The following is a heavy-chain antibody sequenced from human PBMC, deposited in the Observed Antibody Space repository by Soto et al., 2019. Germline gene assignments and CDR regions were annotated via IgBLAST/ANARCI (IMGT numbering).Heavy chain of an antibody. CDR3: AKGGVLTGYYRYYYYYGMDV. Sequence: PGGSLRLSCAASGFTFSSYGMHWVRQAPGKGLEWVAVISYDGSNKYYADSVKGRFTISRDNSKNTLYLQMNSLRAEDTAVYYCAKGGVLTGYYRYYYYYGMDVWGQGTTVTV. V-gene: IGHV3-30*18. CDR1: GFTFSSYG. CDR2: ISYDGSNK. D-gene: IGHD3-9*01. J-gene: IGHJ6*02.